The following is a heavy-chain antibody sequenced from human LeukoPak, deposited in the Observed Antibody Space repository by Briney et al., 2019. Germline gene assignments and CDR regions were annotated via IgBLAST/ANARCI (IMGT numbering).Heavy chain of an antibody. CDR2: INPNSGGT. D-gene: IGHD3-3*01. Sequence: WASVKVSCKASGYTFTGYYMHWVRQAPGQGLEWMGCINPNSGGTNYAQKFQGSVTMTRDTSISTAYMELSRLRSDDTAVYYCARSAGGSYYDFWSGPKGYFDYWGQGTLVTVSS. CDR1: GYTFTGYY. V-gene: IGHV1-2*02. J-gene: IGHJ4*02. CDR3: ARSAGGSYYDFWSGPKGYFDY.